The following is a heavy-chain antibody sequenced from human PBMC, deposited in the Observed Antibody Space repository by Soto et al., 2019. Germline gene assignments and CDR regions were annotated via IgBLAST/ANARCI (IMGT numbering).Heavy chain of an antibody. CDR2: IYYSGST. J-gene: IGHJ4*02. D-gene: IGHD6-13*01. CDR3: ARHRTHSSSWVDY. CDR1: GGCISSGDDY. Sequence: SETLSLTCTVSGGCISSGDDYWNWIRQPPGKGLEWVGYIYYSGSTKYNPSLKSRVTISVDTSKNQFSLKLSSVTAADTAVYYCARHRTHSSSWVDYWGQGTLVTVSS. V-gene: IGHV4-61*08.